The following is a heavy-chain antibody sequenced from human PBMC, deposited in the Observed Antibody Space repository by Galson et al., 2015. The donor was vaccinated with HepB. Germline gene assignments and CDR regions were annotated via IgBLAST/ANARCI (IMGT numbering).Heavy chain of an antibody. D-gene: IGHD6-19*01. V-gene: IGHV3-66*01. CDR1: GFTVSSNY. CDR2: IYSGGST. Sequence: SLRLSCAASGFTVSSNYMSWVRQAPGKGLEWVSVIYSGGSTYYADSVKGRFTISRDNSKNTLYLQMNSLRAEDTAVYYCARSSSGWPPRTPLAYWGQGTLVTVSS. CDR3: ARSSSGWPPRTPLAY. J-gene: IGHJ4*02.